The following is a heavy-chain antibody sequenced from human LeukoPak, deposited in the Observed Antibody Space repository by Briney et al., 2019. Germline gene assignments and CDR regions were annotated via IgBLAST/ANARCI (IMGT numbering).Heavy chain of an antibody. CDR3: ARDHGNWNALGFDY. CDR2: IYHSGST. D-gene: IGHD1-1*01. Sequence: PSETLSLTCTVSGYSISSGYYWGWIRQPPGKGLEWIGSIYHSGSTYYNPSLKSRVTISVDTSKNQFSLKLSSVTAADTAVYYCARDHGNWNALGFDYWGQGTLVTVSS. V-gene: IGHV4-38-2*02. CDR1: GYSISSGYY. J-gene: IGHJ4*02.